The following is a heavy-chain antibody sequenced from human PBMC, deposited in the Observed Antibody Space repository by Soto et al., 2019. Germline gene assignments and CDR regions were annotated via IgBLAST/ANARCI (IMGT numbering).Heavy chain of an antibody. Sequence: QVQLVQSGAEVKKPGSSVKVSCKASGGTFSSYAISWVRQAPGQGLEWMGGIIPIFGTANYTQKFQGRVTITADKSTSTAYMELSSLRSEDTAVYYCARGSIAARRVFELYYYYGMAVWGQGTTVTVSS. D-gene: IGHD6-6*01. V-gene: IGHV1-69*06. CDR3: ARGSIAARRVFELYYYYGMAV. CDR1: GGTFSSYA. CDR2: IIPIFGTA. J-gene: IGHJ6*02.